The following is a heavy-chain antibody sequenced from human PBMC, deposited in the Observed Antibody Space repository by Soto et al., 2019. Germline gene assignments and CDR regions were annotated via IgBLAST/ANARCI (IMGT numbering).Heavy chain of an antibody. V-gene: IGHV3-48*01. J-gene: IGHJ6*02. D-gene: IGHD6-13*01. CDR1: GFTFSSYS. Sequence: GGSLRLSCAASGFTFSSYSMNWVRQAPGKGLEWVSYISSSSSTIYYADSVKGRFTISRDNAKNTLYLQMNSLRAEDTAVHYCANIAGTYYYYGMDVWGQGTTVTSP. CDR3: ANIAGTYYYYGMDV. CDR2: ISSSSSTI.